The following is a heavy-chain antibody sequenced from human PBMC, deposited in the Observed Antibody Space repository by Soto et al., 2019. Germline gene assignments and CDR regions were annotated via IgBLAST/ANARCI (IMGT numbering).Heavy chain of an antibody. CDR3: AREGVATLTVSY. Sequence: PSETLSLTCTVSGGSISSGGYYWSWIRRHPGKGLEWIGYIYYSGSTYYNPSLKSRVTISVDTSKNQFSLKLSSVTTADTAVYYCAREGVATLTVSYWGQGTLVTVSS. D-gene: IGHD5-12*01. V-gene: IGHV4-31*03. CDR2: IYYSGST. CDR1: GGSISSGGYY. J-gene: IGHJ4*02.